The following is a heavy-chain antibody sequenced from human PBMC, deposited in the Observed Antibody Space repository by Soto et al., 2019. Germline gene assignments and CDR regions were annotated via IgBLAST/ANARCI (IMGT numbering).Heavy chain of an antibody. Sequence: GGSLRLSCAASGFTFSNAGMSWVRQAPGKGLEWVGRIKGKTDGGATDYAAPVKGRFTITRNDTKNTLYLQMNSLKNEDTAVYYCATDSRCGGDCYSSPYFFDYWGQGTLVTVSS. J-gene: IGHJ4*02. D-gene: IGHD2-21*02. CDR3: ATDSRCGGDCYSSPYFFDY. V-gene: IGHV3-15*01. CDR2: IKGKTDGGAT. CDR1: GFTFSNAG.